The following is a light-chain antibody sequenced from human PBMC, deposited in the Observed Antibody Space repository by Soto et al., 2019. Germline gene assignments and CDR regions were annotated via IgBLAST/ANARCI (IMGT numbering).Light chain of an antibody. J-gene: IGKJ1*01. CDR1: QSLLLRNGNNY. Sequence: DIVMTQSPLSLSVTPGEPASISCRSSQSLLLRNGNNYLDWYLQKPGQSPQLLIYLGSNRASGVPDRFSGSGSGTDFTLRISRVEAEDVGVYYCMQALQIPWMFGQGTKVDIK. CDR3: MQALQIPWM. V-gene: IGKV2-28*01. CDR2: LGS.